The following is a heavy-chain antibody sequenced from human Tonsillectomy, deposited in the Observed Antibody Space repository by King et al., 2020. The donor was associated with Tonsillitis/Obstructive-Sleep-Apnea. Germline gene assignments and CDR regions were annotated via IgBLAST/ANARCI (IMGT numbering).Heavy chain of an antibody. J-gene: IGHJ3*01. D-gene: IGHD2-2*01. CDR2: INPNSGAT. Sequence: VQLVESGAEVKKPGASVKFSCKASGYSFSGYYVHWVRQAPGQGLEWMGRINPNSGATNYAQKFQGRVTMTRDTSISTAYMELSRLRSDDTALYYCARDSRYCSSTACYANDPFDFWGQGTLVTVSS. CDR3: ARDSRYCSSTACYANDPFDF. V-gene: IGHV1-2*06. CDR1: GYSFSGYY.